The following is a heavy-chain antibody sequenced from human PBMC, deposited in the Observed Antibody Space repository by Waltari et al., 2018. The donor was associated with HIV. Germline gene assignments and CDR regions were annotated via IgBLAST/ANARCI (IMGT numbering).Heavy chain of an antibody. D-gene: IGHD3-3*01. CDR3: ARTTIFGVDTYYFDY. J-gene: IGHJ4*02. CDR1: GYTFSRYA. V-gene: IGHV1-18*01. CDR2: ISAFSGNT. Sequence: QVQLVQSGAEVKKPGASVKVSCTASGYTFSRYAITWVRQAPGPGLKGLGWISAFSGNTKYAREVQGRATMTTDTSTNTAYMELESLTSDDTAIFYCARTTIFGVDTYYFDYWGQGTLVTVSS.